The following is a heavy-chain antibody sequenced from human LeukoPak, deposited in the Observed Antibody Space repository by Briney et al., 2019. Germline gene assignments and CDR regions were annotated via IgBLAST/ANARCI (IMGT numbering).Heavy chain of an antibody. CDR1: GLTVSSNY. CDR3: ARAMVTGAYYFDY. D-gene: IGHD1-20*01. CDR2: IYSGGST. V-gene: IGHV3-66*01. Sequence: GGSLRLSCAASGLTVSSNYMSWVRQAPGKGLEWVSVIYSGGSTYYADSVKGRFTISRDNSKNTLYLQMNSLRAEDTAVYYCARAMVTGAYYFDYWGQGTLVTVSS. J-gene: IGHJ4*02.